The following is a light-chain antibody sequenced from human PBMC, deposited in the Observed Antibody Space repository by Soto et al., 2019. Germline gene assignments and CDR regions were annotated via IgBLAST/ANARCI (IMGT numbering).Light chain of an antibody. CDR2: DVS. CDR1: SSDVGVYNY. CDR3: CSYAGSYTFV. V-gene: IGLV2-11*01. Sequence: QSALTQPRSVSGSPGQSVTISCTGTSSDVGVYNYVSWYQQYPGKAPKIMIYDVSKRPSGVPDRFSGSESDNTASLTISGLQAEDEADYYCCSYAGSYTFVFGIGTKVTVL. J-gene: IGLJ1*01.